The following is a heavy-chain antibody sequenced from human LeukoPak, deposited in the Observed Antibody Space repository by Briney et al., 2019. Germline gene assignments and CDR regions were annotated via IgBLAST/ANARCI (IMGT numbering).Heavy chain of an antibody. CDR2: IYPGDSDT. V-gene: IGHV5-51*01. CDR1: GYSFTSYW. Sequence: GESLKISCKGSGYSFTSYWIGWVRQMSGKGLEWMGIIYPGDSDTRYSPSFQGQVTISADKSISTAYLQWSSLKASDTAMYYCARHVGGGSYYEGRDYYYYYMDVWGKGTTVTVSS. D-gene: IGHD1-26*01. CDR3: ARHVGGGSYYEGRDYYYYYMDV. J-gene: IGHJ6*03.